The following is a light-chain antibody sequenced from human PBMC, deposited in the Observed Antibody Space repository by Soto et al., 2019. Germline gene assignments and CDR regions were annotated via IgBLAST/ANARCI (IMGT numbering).Light chain of an antibody. Sequence: IQLTQSPSSLSASVGDRVTITCRASQDIAIYLAWYQQKPGEAPKLLIYAASTLYGGVPSRFSGSGSGTDFALTITSLQAEDFATYYCQQYYTYPWTFGQGTKVDIK. J-gene: IGKJ1*01. CDR3: QQYYTYPWT. CDR2: AAS. V-gene: IGKV1-9*01. CDR1: QDIAIY.